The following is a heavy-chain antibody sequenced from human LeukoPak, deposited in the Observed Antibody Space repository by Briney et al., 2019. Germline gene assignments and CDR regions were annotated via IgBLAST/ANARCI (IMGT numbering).Heavy chain of an antibody. J-gene: IGHJ4*02. CDR2: ISSSGSTI. Sequence: SGGSLRLSCAASGFTFSSYWMSGVRQAPGKGLEWVSYISSSGSTIYYADSVKGRFTISRDNAKNSLYLQMNSLRAEDTAVYYCASLPDTVTTIFFDYWGQGTLVTVSS. CDR3: ASLPDTVTTIFFDY. V-gene: IGHV3-48*04. CDR1: GFTFSSYW. D-gene: IGHD4-17*01.